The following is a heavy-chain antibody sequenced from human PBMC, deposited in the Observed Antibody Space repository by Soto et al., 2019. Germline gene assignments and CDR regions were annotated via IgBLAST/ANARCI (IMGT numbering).Heavy chain of an antibody. D-gene: IGHD3-10*01. CDR3: ATSYGSGSYYPGMDV. CDR1: GYSFTSYW. Sequence: GASLKISCKGSGYSFTSYWISWVRQMPGKGLEWMGRIDPSDSYTNYSPSFQGHVTISADKSISTAYLQWSSLKASDTAMYYCATSYGSGSYYPGMDVWGQGTTVTVSS. V-gene: IGHV5-10-1*01. CDR2: IDPSDSYT. J-gene: IGHJ6*02.